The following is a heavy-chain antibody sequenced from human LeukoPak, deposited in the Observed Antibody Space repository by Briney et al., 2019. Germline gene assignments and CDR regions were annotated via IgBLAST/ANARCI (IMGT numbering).Heavy chain of an antibody. CDR2: IIPIFGTA. CDR1: GYTFTIHG. Sequence: ASVKVSCKASGYTFTIHGLSWARQAPGQGLEWMGGIIPIFGTANYAQKFQGRVTITADESTSTAYMELSSLRSEDTAVYYCARDTREQIPAYGMDVWGQGTTVTVSS. V-gene: IGHV1-69*13. D-gene: IGHD1-26*01. CDR3: ARDTREQIPAYGMDV. J-gene: IGHJ6*02.